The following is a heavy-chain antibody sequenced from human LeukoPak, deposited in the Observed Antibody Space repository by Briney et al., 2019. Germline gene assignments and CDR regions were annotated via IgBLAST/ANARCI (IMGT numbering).Heavy chain of an antibody. V-gene: IGHV3-23*01. CDR2: ISGSGGST. D-gene: IGHD6-13*01. CDR1: GFTFNNYG. CDR3: AILSIDSGTWGRY. J-gene: IGHJ4*02. Sequence: GGSLRLSCAASGFTFNNYGMSWVRQAPGKGLEWVSAISGSGGSTYYADSVKGRFTISRDNSKNTLYLQMNSLRAEDTAVYYCAILSIDSGTWGRYWGQGTLVTVSS.